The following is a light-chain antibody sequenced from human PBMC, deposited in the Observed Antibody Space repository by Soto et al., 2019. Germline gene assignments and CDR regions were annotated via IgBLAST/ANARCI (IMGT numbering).Light chain of an antibody. CDR3: SSYTTSTTLVV. CDR1: NSDVESHNL. J-gene: IGLJ3*02. V-gene: IGLV2-14*02. CDR2: EGT. Sequence: QSALTQPASVSGSPGQSITISCTGTNSDVESHNLVSWFRQHPGEAPKLIVYEGTKRPSGVSNRFSGSKSGNPASLTISGLQAEDEANYYCSSYTTSTTLVVFGGGTKLTVL.